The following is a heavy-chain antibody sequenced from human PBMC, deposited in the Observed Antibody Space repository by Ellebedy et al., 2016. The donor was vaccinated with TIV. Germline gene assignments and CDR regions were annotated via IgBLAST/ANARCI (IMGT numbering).Heavy chain of an antibody. V-gene: IGHV3-7*03. J-gene: IGHJ4*02. Sequence: GESLKISCAASGFTFSSYWMSWVRQAPGKGLEWVANIKQDGSEKYYVDSVKGRFTISRDDSKSIAYLQMNSLKTEDTAVYYCTRDIAGPYYDFWSGYYTDYWGQGTLVTVSS. CDR1: GFTFSSYW. D-gene: IGHD3-3*01. CDR3: TRDIAGPYYDFWSGYYTDY. CDR2: IKQDGSEK.